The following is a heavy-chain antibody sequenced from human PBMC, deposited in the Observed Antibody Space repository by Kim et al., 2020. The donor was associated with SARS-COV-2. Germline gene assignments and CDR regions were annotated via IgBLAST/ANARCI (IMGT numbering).Heavy chain of an antibody. CDR2: ISGDGGST. CDR1: GFTFDDYA. Sequence: GGSLRLSCAASGFTFDDYAMHWVRQAPGKGLEWVSLISGDGGSTYYADSVKGRFTISRDNSKNSLYLQMNSLRTEDTALYYCAKDIGYSSGWYDNWFDPWGQGTLVTVSS. V-gene: IGHV3-43*02. CDR3: AKDIGYSSGWYDNWFDP. J-gene: IGHJ5*02. D-gene: IGHD6-19*01.